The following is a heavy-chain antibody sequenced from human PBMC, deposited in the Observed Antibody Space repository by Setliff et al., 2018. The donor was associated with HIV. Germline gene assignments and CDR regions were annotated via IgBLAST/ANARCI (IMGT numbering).Heavy chain of an antibody. V-gene: IGHV3-23*05. CDR3: VKDAYSTGKPGIS. D-gene: IGHD2-8*02. CDR1: TFSVSEYA. CDR2: VSNTGRRT. Sequence: SLRLSCAASTFSVSEYAMSWVRQAPGKGLEWVSAVSNTGRRTFYADSVKGRFTISKDNFESVVYLQMNSLRVDDTAVYYCVKDAYSTGKPGISWGQGTQVTVSS. J-gene: IGHJ4*02.